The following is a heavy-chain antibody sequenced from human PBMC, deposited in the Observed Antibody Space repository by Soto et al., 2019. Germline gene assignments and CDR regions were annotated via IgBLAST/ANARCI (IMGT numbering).Heavy chain of an antibody. Sequence: SETLSLTCTVSGGSIYRSGYYWGWIRQPPGRGLEWIGNIDYNGVTYSNPSLKSRVTISRDTSKNQFSLKLTSVTAADTALYYCGKVLVGATGHTDSDSWGPGTLVTVSP. V-gene: IGHV4-39*01. D-gene: IGHD2-15*01. CDR1: GGSIYRSGYY. CDR3: GKVLVGATGHTDSDS. CDR2: IDYNGVT. J-gene: IGHJ4*02.